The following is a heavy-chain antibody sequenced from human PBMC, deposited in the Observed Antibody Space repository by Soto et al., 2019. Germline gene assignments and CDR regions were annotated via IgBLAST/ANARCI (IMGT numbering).Heavy chain of an antibody. D-gene: IGHD2-15*01. V-gene: IGHV1-69*04. CDR2: IIPTLGIA. Sequence: ASVKVSCKASGGTFSSYTISWVRQAPGQGLEWMGRIIPTLGIANYAQKFQGRVTITADKSTSTAYMELSSLRSEDTAVYYCARDACSGGSCYPTGDAFDIWGQGTMVTVSS. CDR1: GGTFSSYT. CDR3: ARDACSGGSCYPTGDAFDI. J-gene: IGHJ3*02.